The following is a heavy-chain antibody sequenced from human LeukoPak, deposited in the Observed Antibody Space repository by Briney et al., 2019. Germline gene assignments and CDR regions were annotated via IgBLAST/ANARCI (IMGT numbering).Heavy chain of an antibody. J-gene: IGHJ6*03. Sequence: SETLSLTCAVHGGSFSGYYWSWIRQPPGKGLEWIGEINHSGSTNYNPSLKSRVTISVDTSKNQFSLKLSSVTAADTAVYYCARGRGAYYDFWSGYPGYYYYMDVWGKGTTVTVSS. V-gene: IGHV4-34*01. CDR3: ARGRGAYYDFWSGYPGYYYYMDV. D-gene: IGHD3-3*01. CDR1: GGSFSGYY. CDR2: INHSGST.